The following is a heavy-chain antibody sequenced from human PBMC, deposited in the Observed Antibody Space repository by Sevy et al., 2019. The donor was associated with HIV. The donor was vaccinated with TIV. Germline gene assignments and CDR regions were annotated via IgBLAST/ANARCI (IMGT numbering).Heavy chain of an antibody. CDR1: GFTFSNYA. J-gene: IGHJ4*02. Sequence: EGSLRLSCAASGFTFSNYAMNWVRQAPGKGLEWVSFISASSNYIYYADSLKGRFTNSRDNAKNSLYLQMNSLRAEDTAVYYCARGAGIDCRGSSCYLDFDFWGQGTLVTVSS. V-gene: IGHV3-21*01. D-gene: IGHD2-2*01. CDR3: ARGAGIDCRGSSCYLDFDF. CDR2: ISASSNYI.